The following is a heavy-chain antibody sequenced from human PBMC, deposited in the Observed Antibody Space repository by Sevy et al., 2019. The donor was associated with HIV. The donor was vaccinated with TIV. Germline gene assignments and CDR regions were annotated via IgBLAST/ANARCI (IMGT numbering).Heavy chain of an antibody. Sequence: GGSRRLSCAASGFTFSSYWMTWVRQAPGKGLEWVANIKKDGSEKYYVDSVKGRFTISRDNAKNSLYLQMNSLRAEDTALYYCARDCNSNTCLWGLDVWGQGTTVTVSS. CDR1: GFTFSSYW. V-gene: IGHV3-7*03. J-gene: IGHJ6*02. D-gene: IGHD2-2*01. CDR3: ARDCNSNTCLWGLDV. CDR2: IKKDGSEK.